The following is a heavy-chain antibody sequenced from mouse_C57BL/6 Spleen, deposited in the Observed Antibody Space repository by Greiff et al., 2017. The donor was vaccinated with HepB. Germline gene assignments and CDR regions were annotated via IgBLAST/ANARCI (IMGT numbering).Heavy chain of an antibody. CDR3: ARERDYDGYYFDY. CDR2: ISYSGST. J-gene: IGHJ2*01. V-gene: IGHV3-1*01. Sequence: VQLQESGPGMVKPSQSLSLTCTVSGYSITSGYDWHWIRHFPGNKLEWMCYISYSGSTNYNPSLKSRISITHDTSKNHFFLKLNSVTTEDTATYYCARERDYDGYYFDYWGQGTTLTVSS. CDR1: GYSITSGYD. D-gene: IGHD2-4*01.